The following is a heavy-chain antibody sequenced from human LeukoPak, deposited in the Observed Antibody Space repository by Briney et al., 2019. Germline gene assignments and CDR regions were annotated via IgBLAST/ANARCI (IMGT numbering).Heavy chain of an antibody. D-gene: IGHD3-3*01. CDR3: ARAPTVYDFWSGYSHFDY. J-gene: IGHJ4*02. CDR2: IWYDGSNK. CDR1: GFTFSSYG. V-gene: IGHV3-33*01. Sequence: GGSLRLSCAASGFTFSSYGMHWVRQAPGKGLEWVAVIWYDGSNKYYADSAKGRFTISRDNSKNTLYLQMNSLRAEDTAVYYCARAPTVYDFWSGYSHFDYWGQGTLVTVSS.